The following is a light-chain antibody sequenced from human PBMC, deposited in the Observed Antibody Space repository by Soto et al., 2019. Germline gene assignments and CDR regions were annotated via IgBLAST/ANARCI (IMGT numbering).Light chain of an antibody. J-gene: IGKJ4*01. CDR2: GSS. V-gene: IGKV1-9*01. CDR3: HQASSFPLS. Sequence: IQLTQSPSSLSASVGDRVTVTCRASQGIGTYLVWYQQKRGKAPTVLIYGSSTLQTGVPSRFSGSGSGTDFSLTITNLQPEDFATYYCHQASSFPLSFGGGTKVDIK. CDR1: QGIGTY.